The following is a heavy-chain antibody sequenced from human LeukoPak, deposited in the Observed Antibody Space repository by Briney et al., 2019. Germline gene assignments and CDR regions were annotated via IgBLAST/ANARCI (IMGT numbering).Heavy chain of an antibody. Sequence: GGSLTLYCAASGFTFRNYGMSWVRQAPGKGLEGVSGICDSTRSTFYADSVKGSFTISGDNAKNTLDRQLNSLRPDDTAVYYCARDSPHRRLDPWGQGTLVTVSS. J-gene: IGHJ5*02. V-gene: IGHV3-23*01. CDR3: ARDSPHRRLDP. CDR1: GFTFRNYG. CDR2: ICDSTRST.